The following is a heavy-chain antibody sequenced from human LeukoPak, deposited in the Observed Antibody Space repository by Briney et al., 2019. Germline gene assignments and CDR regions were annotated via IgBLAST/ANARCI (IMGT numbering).Heavy chain of an antibody. V-gene: IGHV4-34*01. Sequence: SETLSLTCAVYGGSFSGYYWSWIRQPPGKGLEWIGEIYHSGSTNYNPSLKSRVTISVDKSKNQFSLKLSSVTAADTAVYYCAGGNTAMVIDYWGQGTLVTVSS. CDR3: AGGNTAMVIDY. J-gene: IGHJ4*02. CDR2: IYHSGST. D-gene: IGHD5-18*01. CDR1: GGSFSGYY.